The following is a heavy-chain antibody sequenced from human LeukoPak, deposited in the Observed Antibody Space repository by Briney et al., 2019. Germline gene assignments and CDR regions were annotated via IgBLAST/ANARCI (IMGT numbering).Heavy chain of an antibody. Sequence: KSSETLSLTCTVSGGSISSSSYYWGWIRQPQGKGLEWIGSFYYSGSTYYNPSLKSRVTISVDTSKNQFSVKLNSVTAADTAVYYCARDTYEASYQFDYWGQGTLVTVSS. D-gene: IGHD3-16*02. CDR2: FYYSGST. V-gene: IGHV4-39*07. CDR1: GGSISSSSYY. CDR3: ARDTYEASYQFDY. J-gene: IGHJ4*02.